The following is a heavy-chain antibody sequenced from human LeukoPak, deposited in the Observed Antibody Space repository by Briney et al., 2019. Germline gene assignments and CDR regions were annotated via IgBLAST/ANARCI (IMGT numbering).Heavy chain of an antibody. CDR3: AKDIAQYSSGWEDY. CDR1: GFTFDDYA. V-gene: IGHV3-9*01. Sequence: GGSLRLSCAASGFTFDDYAMHWVRQAPGKGLEWVSGISWNSGSIGYADSVKGRFTISRDNAKNSLYLQMNSLRAEDTALYYCAKDIAQYSSGWEDYWGQGTLVTVSS. CDR2: ISWNSGSI. D-gene: IGHD6-19*01. J-gene: IGHJ4*02.